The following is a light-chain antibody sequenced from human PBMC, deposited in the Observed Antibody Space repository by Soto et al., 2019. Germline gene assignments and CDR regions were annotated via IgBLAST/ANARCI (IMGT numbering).Light chain of an antibody. CDR3: QQYYNWPPRIT. Sequence: EIVVTQSPATLSVSPGERATLSCRASQSVSSNFAWYQQKPGQAPRLLIYGASTRASGLPARFSGSGSGTEFTLTISSLQSEEFAGYYGQQYYNWPPRITFGQGTRLEIK. J-gene: IGKJ5*01. CDR2: GAS. CDR1: QSVSSN. V-gene: IGKV3-15*01.